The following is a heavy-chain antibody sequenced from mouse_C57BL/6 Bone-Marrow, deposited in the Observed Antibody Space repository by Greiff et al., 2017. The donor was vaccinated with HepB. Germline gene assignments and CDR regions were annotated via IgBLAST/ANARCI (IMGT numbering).Heavy chain of an antibody. D-gene: IGHD2-13*01. Sequence: QVQLKQPGAELVKPGASVKLSCKASGYTFTSYWMQWVKQRPGQGLEWIGEIDPSDSYTNYNQKFKGKATLTVDTSSSTAYMQLSSLTSEDSAVYYCARMDYFSFAYWGQGTLVTVSA. J-gene: IGHJ3*01. CDR1: GYTFTSYW. CDR2: IDPSDSYT. CDR3: ARMDYFSFAY. V-gene: IGHV1-50*01.